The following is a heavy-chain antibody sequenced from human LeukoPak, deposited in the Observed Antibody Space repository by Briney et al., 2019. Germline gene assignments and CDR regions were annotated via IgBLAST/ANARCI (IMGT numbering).Heavy chain of an antibody. V-gene: IGHV3-49*04. Sequence: GGSLRLSWIASGLTFSYSGICWVRQAPGKGLEWVGFIETKASGGTIVYAASVKGRFTISRDDSKSIAYLQMNSLKTEDAAIYYCTRGQKDFYYWGQGTLVTVSS. CDR2: IETKASGGTI. J-gene: IGHJ4*02. CDR3: TRGQKDFYY. CDR1: GLTFSYSG.